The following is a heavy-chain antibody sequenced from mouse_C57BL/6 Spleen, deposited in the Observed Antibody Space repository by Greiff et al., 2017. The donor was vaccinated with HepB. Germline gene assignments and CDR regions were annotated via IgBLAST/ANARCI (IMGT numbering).Heavy chain of an antibody. D-gene: IGHD2-1*01. CDR2: ISSGSSTI. V-gene: IGHV5-17*01. Sequence: EVKLVESGGGLVKPGGSLKLSCAASGFTFSDYGMHWVRQAPEKGLEWVAYISSGSSTIYYADTVKGRFTISRDNAKNTLVLQMTSLRSEDTAMYYCARLYYGNFWYFDVWGTGTTVTVSS. CDR3: ARLYYGNFWYFDV. J-gene: IGHJ1*03. CDR1: GFTFSDYG.